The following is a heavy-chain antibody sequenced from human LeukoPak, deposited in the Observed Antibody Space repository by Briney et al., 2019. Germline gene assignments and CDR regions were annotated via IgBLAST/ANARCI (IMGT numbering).Heavy chain of an antibody. Sequence: SETLSLTCAVYGGSFSGYYWSWIRQPPGKGLEWIGEINHSGSTNCNPSLKSRVTISVDTSKNQFSLKLSSVTAAETAVYFCARGVNNWNIDAFDIWGQGTMVTVSS. J-gene: IGHJ3*02. V-gene: IGHV4-34*01. CDR3: ARGVNNWNIDAFDI. CDR1: GGSFSGYY. D-gene: IGHD1/OR15-1a*01. CDR2: INHSGST.